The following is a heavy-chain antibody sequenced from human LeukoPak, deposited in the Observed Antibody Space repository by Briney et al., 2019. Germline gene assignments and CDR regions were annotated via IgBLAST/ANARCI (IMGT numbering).Heavy chain of an antibody. CDR3: ARDPYGSGMADY. CDR2: INWNGGST. J-gene: IGHJ4*02. Sequence: GGSLRLSCTVSGFTLSSYEMSWIRQAPGKGLEWVSGINWNGGSTGYADSVKGRFTISRDNAKNSLYLQMNSLRAEDTAVYYCARDPYGSGMADYWGQGTLVTVSS. CDR1: GFTLSSYE. V-gene: IGHV3-20*04. D-gene: IGHD3-10*01.